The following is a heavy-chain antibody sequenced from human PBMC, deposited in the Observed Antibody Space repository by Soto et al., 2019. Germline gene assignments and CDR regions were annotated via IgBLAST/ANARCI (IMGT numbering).Heavy chain of an antibody. CDR1: GFTFSSYW. V-gene: IGHV3-74*01. CDR3: ARDPGIAVAGGDYFDY. D-gene: IGHD6-19*01. CDR2: INSDGSST. J-gene: IGHJ4*02. Sequence: PGGSLRLSCAASGFTFSSYWMHWVRQAPGKGLVWVSRINSDGSSTSYADSVKGRFTISRDNAKNTLYLQMNSLRADDTAVYYCARDPGIAVAGGDYFDYWGQGTLVTVSS.